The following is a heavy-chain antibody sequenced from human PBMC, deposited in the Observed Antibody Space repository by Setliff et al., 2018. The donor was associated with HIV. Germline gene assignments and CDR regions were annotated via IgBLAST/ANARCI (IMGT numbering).Heavy chain of an antibody. Sequence: GGSLRLSCVASGLPFYNYWMTWLRRAPGRGLEWVANIKQDGSDMHYIESVKGRFTIFRDNAKNSVFLQMNSLKAEDTGVYYCATQTGFYNSHWYDYWGQGTMVTVSS. V-gene: IGHV3-7*01. D-gene: IGHD6-13*01. J-gene: IGHJ4*02. CDR1: GLPFYNYW. CDR3: ATQTGFYNSHWYDY. CDR2: IKQDGSDM.